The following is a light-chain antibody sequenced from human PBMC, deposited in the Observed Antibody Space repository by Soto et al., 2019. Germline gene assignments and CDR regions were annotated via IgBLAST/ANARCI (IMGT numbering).Light chain of an antibody. J-gene: IGKJ4*01. CDR2: WAS. CDR1: QSTLSSANNKNH. V-gene: IGKV4-1*01. Sequence: IVMTQTPDSLAVSLGERATINCKSSQSTLSSANNKNHLAWYQHKVGQPPRLLIYWASTRESGVPDRFSGSGSGTDFTLTISSLQAEDVAIYYCQQYYTTPLTLGGGTKVDIK. CDR3: QQYYTTPLT.